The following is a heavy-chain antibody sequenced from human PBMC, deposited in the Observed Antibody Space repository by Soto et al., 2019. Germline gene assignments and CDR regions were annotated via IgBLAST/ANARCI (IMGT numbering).Heavy chain of an antibody. J-gene: IGHJ5*02. D-gene: IGHD4-17*01. CDR3: ARGYGDYGGWFDP. CDR1: GGSISSSTYY. V-gene: IGHV4-39*01. Sequence: QLQLQESGLGLMKPSETLSLTCTVSGGSISSSTYYWGWIRQPPGKGLEWIGSIFDSGSTSYNPSLKSRITISVDTSKNQFSLKLTSVTAADTAVYYCARGYGDYGGWFDPWGQGTLVTVSS. CDR2: IFDSGST.